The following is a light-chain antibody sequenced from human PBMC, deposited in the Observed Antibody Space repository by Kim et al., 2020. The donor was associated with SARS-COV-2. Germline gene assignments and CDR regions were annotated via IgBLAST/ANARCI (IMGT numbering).Light chain of an antibody. CDR2: KAS. CDR1: QSISSW. V-gene: IGKV1-5*03. CDR3: QQYNSPWT. Sequence: SASVGDRVTITGRASQSISSWLAWYQQKPGKAPKLLIYKASSLESGVPSRFSGSGSGTEFTLTISSLQPDDFATYYCQQYNSPWTFGQGTKVDIK. J-gene: IGKJ1*01.